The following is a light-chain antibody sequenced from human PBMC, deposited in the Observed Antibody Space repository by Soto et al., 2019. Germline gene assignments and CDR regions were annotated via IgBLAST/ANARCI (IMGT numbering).Light chain of an antibody. Sequence: EIVMTQSPATLSVSPGERVTLSCRASQIINSILAWYQQKPGRAPRLLIYSASIRATGIPARFSGSASGTDFTLTISSLQSEDFAIYYCQQYYQWPWTFGQGTKLDI. V-gene: IGKV3-15*01. J-gene: IGKJ1*01. CDR2: SAS. CDR1: QIINSI. CDR3: QQYYQWPWT.